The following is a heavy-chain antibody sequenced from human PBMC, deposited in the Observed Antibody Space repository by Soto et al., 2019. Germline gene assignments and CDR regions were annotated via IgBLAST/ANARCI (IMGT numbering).Heavy chain of an antibody. J-gene: IGHJ6*02. V-gene: IGHV3-33*01. CDR3: ARDMARDYGMDV. CDR1: GFTFSSYG. D-gene: IGHD3-10*01. Sequence: QVQLVEPGGGVVQPGRSLRLSCAASGFTFSSYGMHWVRQAPGKGLEWVAVIWYDGSNKYYADSVKGRFTISRDNSKNTLYLQMNSLRAEDTAVYYCARDMARDYGMDVWGQGTTVTVSS. CDR2: IWYDGSNK.